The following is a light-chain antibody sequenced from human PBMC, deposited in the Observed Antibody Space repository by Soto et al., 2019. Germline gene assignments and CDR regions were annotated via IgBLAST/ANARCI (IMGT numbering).Light chain of an antibody. J-gene: IGLJ2*01. CDR1: SSNIGSNY. CDR2: SNN. V-gene: IGLV1-47*01. CDR3: AAWDDSLSGYVV. Sequence: QSVLTQPPSASGTPGQRVTISCSGSSSNIGSNYVYWYQQLPGTAPKLLIYSNNQRPSGVPDRSSGSKSGTSASLAISGLRSDDEADYYCAAWDDSLSGYVVFGGGTQLTVL.